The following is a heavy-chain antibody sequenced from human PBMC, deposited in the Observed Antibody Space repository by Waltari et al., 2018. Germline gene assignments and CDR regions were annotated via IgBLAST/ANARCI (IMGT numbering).Heavy chain of an antibody. V-gene: IGHV3-30*01. CDR1: GFTFSSYA. Sequence: QVQLVESGGGVVQPGRSLRLSCAAPGFTFSSYAMHWVRQAPGKGLEWVAVISYDGSNKYYADSVKGRFTISRDNSKNTLYLQMNSLRAEDTAVYYCARGGSYYYDSSGYSFDYWGQGTLVTVSS. CDR3: ARGGSYYYDSSGYSFDY. J-gene: IGHJ4*02. D-gene: IGHD3-22*01. CDR2: ISYDGSNK.